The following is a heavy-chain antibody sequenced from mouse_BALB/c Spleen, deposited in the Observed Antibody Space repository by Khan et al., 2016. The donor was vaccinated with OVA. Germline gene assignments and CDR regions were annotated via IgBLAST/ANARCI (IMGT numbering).Heavy chain of an antibody. CDR1: GYTFTSYW. Sequence: QVQLQQSGAELVKAGASVKMSCKASGYTFTSYWMHWVKQRLGQGLEWFAETNPTNGRTYYNEKFKSKATLTVDKSSSKAYMLLSGPTFEDSAVYYCARIKKIGATYFDYWGQGTTLTVSS. V-gene: IGHV1S81*02. J-gene: IGHJ2*01. D-gene: IGHD1-1*01. CDR3: ARIKKIGATYFDY. CDR2: TNPTNGRT.